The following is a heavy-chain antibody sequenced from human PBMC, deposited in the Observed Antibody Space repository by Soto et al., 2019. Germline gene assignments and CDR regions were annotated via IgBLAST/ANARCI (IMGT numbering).Heavy chain of an antibody. J-gene: IGHJ4*02. D-gene: IGHD3-10*01. Sequence: PTETLALTCAVSGGSISSGGYSWSWIRQPPGKGLEWIGYIYHSGSTYYNPSLKSRVTISVDRSKNQFSLKLSSVTAADTAVYYCARAIPMVRTPNPNFDYSGQGTLLTVSS. CDR3: ARAIPMVRTPNPNFDY. CDR1: GGSISSGGYS. V-gene: IGHV4-30-2*01. CDR2: IYHSGST.